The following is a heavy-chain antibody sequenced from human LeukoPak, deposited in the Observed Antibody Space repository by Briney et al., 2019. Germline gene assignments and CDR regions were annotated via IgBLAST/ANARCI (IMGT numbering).Heavy chain of an antibody. J-gene: IGHJ4*02. D-gene: IGHD5-12*01. CDR3: ATVVLYSGYYFDY. CDR2: FDPEDGAT. Sequence: ASVKVSCTVSGYALTELSMHWVRQAPGKGNEWMGGFDPEDGATIYAQKFQGRVTMTGDTSTDTAYMELSSLRSEDTAVYYCATVVLYSGYYFDYWGQGTLVTVSS. V-gene: IGHV1-24*01. CDR1: GYALTELS.